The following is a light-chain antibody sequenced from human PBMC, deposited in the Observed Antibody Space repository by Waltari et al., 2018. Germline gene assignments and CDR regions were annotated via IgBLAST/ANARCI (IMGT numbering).Light chain of an antibody. CDR2: VNSDGSH. V-gene: IGLV4-69*01. CDR3: QTGGHGTWV. CDR1: SGHSSNV. Sequence: QLVLTQSPSASASLGASVKLTCTLSSGHSSNVIAWLQQQPKKGPRYLMKVNSDGSHKKGDGLPARFSGSSSGAERYLTISSLQSEDEADYYCQTGGHGTWVFGGGTKLTVL. J-gene: IGLJ3*02.